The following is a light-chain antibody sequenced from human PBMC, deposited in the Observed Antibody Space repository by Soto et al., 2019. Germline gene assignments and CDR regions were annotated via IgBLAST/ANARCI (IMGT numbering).Light chain of an antibody. Sequence: QSVLTQPASVSGCPGQSITICCTGASSDVGGYNYVSWYQQHPGKAPKLMIYDVSNRPSGVSNRFSGSKSGNTASLTISGLQAEDEADYYCSSYTSSSPYVFGTGTKVTVL. CDR2: DVS. J-gene: IGLJ1*01. CDR1: SSDVGGYNY. V-gene: IGLV2-14*01. CDR3: SSYTSSSPYV.